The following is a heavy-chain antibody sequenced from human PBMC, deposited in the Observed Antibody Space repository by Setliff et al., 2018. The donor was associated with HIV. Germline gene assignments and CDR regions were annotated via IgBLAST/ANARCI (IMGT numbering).Heavy chain of an antibody. D-gene: IGHD6-13*01. CDR2: INPNSGGT. CDR1: GYTFTGYY. Sequence: ASVKVSCKASGYTFTGYYIHWVRQAPGQGLEWMGWINPNSGGTNYDQKLQGRVTMTRDTSISTAYMEVSRLRSDDTAVYYCARVSQYSSSWYVRWFDPWGQGTLVTVSS. J-gene: IGHJ5*02. CDR3: ARVSQYSSSWYVRWFDP. V-gene: IGHV1-2*02.